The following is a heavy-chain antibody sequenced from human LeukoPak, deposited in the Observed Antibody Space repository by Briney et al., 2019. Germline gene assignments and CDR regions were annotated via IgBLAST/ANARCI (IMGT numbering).Heavy chain of an antibody. CDR2: IKSKTDGGTT. Sequence: PGGSLRLSCAASGFTFSNAWMSWVRQAPGKGLEWVGRIKSKTDGGTTDYAAPVKGRFTISRDDSKNTLYLQMNSLKTEDTAVYYCTTPSVVVPAAAISNWFDPWGQGTLVTVSS. CDR1: GFTFSNAW. D-gene: IGHD2-2*01. V-gene: IGHV3-15*01. CDR3: TTPSVVVPAAAISNWFDP. J-gene: IGHJ5*02.